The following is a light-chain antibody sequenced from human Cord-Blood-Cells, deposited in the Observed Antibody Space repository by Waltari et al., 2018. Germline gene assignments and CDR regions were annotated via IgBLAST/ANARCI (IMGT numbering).Light chain of an antibody. CDR1: QSVSSY. CDR2: DSS. V-gene: IGKV3-11*01. J-gene: IGKJ3*01. CDR3: QQSSNWGFS. Sequence: IVLTQSPATLSLSPGERATLSCRASQSVSSYIAWYQQEPGQAPRLLIYDSSNRASGTPARFSGGGSVTDFTLTIRSLEPEDLAVYYCQQSSNWGFSFGPGTKVVIK.